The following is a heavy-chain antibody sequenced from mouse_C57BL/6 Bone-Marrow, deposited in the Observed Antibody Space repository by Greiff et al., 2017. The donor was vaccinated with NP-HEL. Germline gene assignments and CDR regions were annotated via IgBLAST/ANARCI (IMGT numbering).Heavy chain of an antibody. V-gene: IGHV1-81*01. J-gene: IGHJ3*01. CDR1: GYTFTSYG. CDR3: AKGIYDGYYAY. Sequence: QVQLQQSGAELARPGASVKLSCKASGYTFTSYGLSWVKQRTGQGLEWIGEIYPRSGNTYYNEKFKGKATMTADNSSSTAYMELRSLTSEDSAVYFCAKGIYDGYYAYWGQGTLVTVSA. CDR2: IYPRSGNT. D-gene: IGHD2-3*01.